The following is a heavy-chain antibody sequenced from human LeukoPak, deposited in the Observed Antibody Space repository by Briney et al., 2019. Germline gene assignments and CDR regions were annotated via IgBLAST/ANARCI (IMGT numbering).Heavy chain of an antibody. V-gene: IGHV3-53*01. CDR1: GFTVITND. CDR2: LCDGNT. J-gene: IGHJ4*02. Sequence: GGSLRLSCAASGFTVITNDMTWVRQAPGKGLEWVSVLCDGNTKYADSVQGRFTISRDNSKNTLYLEMNSLSPDDTAVYYCARGVEPLAANTLAYWGQGTLVTVSP. D-gene: IGHD1-14*01. CDR3: ARGVEPLAANTLAY.